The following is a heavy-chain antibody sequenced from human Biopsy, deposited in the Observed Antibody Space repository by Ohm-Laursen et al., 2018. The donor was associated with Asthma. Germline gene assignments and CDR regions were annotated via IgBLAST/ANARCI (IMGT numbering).Heavy chain of an antibody. CDR2: ISGSGGST. CDR3: AKVDPYSGYYFREGARLLWFDP. D-gene: IGHD1-26*01. CDR1: GFTFSSYA. V-gene: IGHV3-23*01. J-gene: IGHJ5*02. Sequence: SLRLSCTASGFTFSSYAMSWVRQAPGKGLEWVSAISGSGGSTYYADSVKGRFTISRDNSKNTPYLQMNSLRAEDTAVYYCAKVDPYSGYYFREGARLLWFDPWGQGTLVTASS.